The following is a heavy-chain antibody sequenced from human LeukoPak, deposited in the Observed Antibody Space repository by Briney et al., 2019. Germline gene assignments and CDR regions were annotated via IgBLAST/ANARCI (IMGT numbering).Heavy chain of an antibody. CDR3: ATTKWPLLGSGKQQPFDY. CDR2: IIPILGIA. D-gene: IGHD1/OR15-1a*01. J-gene: IGHJ4*02. Sequence: GASVKVSCKASGGTFSSYAISWVRQAPGQGLEWMGRIIPILGIANYAQKFQGRVTITADKSTSTAYMELSSLRSEDTAVYYCATTKWPLLGSGKQQPFDYWGQGTLVTVSS. V-gene: IGHV1-69*04. CDR1: GGTFSSYA.